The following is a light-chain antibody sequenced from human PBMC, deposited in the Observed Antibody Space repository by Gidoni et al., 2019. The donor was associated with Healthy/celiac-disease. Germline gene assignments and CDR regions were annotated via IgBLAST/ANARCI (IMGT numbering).Light chain of an antibody. CDR1: QIISSY. CDR3: QQSYSTPFT. Sequence: DINITQAPSSLSASVGDRDTITCRASQIISSYLNWYQQKPGNAPKLLINAASSLQSGATSRLSGSGAGTAYTITISSLQPEEFVTYYCQQSYSTPFTFGGGTKVEIK. V-gene: IGKV1-39*01. CDR2: AAS. J-gene: IGKJ4*01.